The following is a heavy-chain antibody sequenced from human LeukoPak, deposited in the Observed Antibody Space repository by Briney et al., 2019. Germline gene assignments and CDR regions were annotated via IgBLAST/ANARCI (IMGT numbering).Heavy chain of an antibody. CDR1: GFTFSSYS. V-gene: IGHV3-21*01. D-gene: IGHD5-18*01. Sequence: VGSLRLSCAASGFTFSSYSMNWVRQAPGKGLEWVSSISSSSSYIYYADSVKGRFTISRDNAKNSLYLQMNSLRAEDTAVYYCPRDDPTAMGCFDYWGQGTLVTVSS. CDR3: PRDDPTAMGCFDY. J-gene: IGHJ4*02. CDR2: ISSSSSYI.